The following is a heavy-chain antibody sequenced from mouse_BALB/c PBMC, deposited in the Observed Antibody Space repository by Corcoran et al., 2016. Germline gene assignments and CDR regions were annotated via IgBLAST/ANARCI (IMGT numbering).Heavy chain of an antibody. CDR2: IYWDDDK. J-gene: IGHJ4*01. D-gene: IGHD3-1*01. CDR1: GFSLSTSGMG. CDR3: ARRSSGAPYYAMDY. V-gene: IGHV8-12*01. Sequence: QVTLKESGPGILQPSQTLSLTCSFSGFSLSTSGMGVSWIRQPSGKGLEWLAHIYWDDDKRYNPSLKSRLTISKVTSRNQVFLKITSVDTADTATYYCARRSSGAPYYAMDYWGQGTSVTVSS.